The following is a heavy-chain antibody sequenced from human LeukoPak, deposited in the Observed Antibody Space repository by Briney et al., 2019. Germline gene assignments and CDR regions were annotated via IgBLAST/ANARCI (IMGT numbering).Heavy chain of an antibody. D-gene: IGHD1-1*01. CDR2: IIPIFGTA. CDR3: AGGGTLYYFDY. Sequence: ASVKVSCKASGGTFSSYAISWVRQAPGQGLEWMGGIIPIFGTANYAQKFQGRVTITTDESTSTAYMELSSLRSEDTAVYYCAGGGTLYYFDYWGQGTLVTVSS. CDR1: GGTFSSYA. V-gene: IGHV1-69*05. J-gene: IGHJ4*02.